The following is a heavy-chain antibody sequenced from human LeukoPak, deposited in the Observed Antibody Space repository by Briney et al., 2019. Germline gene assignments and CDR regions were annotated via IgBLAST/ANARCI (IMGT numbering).Heavy chain of an antibody. CDR2: IYYSGST. Sequence: PSETLSLTCTVSGASISSYYWSWIRRPPGKGLEWIGSIYYSGSTYYNPSLKSRVTISVDTSKNQFSLKLSSVTAADTAVYYCARGALSYDAFDIWGQGTMVTVSS. CDR3: ARGALSYDAFDI. J-gene: IGHJ3*02. CDR1: GASISSYY. D-gene: IGHD3-16*02. V-gene: IGHV4-59*12.